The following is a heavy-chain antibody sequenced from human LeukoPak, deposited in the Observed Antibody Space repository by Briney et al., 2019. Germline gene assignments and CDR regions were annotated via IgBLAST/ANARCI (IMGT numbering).Heavy chain of an antibody. J-gene: IGHJ4*02. CDR1: GYNFNSYW. Sequence: GESLKIYCQASGYNFNSYWIGWVRQMPGKGLEWMGIIYPGDSDTRYSPSFQGQVTISADRSINTAYLQWASLKASDTGIYYCARQTSGSYPYWGQGTLVTVSS. CDR3: ARQTSGSYPY. CDR2: IYPGDSDT. D-gene: IGHD1-26*01. V-gene: IGHV5-51*01.